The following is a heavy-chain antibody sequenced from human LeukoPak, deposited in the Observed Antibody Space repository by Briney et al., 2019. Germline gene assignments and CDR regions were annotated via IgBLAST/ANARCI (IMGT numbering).Heavy chain of an antibody. CDR3: ARGRDHAFDI. Sequence: GGSLRLSCAASGLAFSSSAMNWVRQTPAKGLEWLSYSSASSSDVYYADSVKGRFTISRDNAKSSLYLQMNSLTAEDTAIYFCARGRDHAFDIWGQGTRVTVSS. CDR1: GLAFSSSA. V-gene: IGHV3-48*01. J-gene: IGHJ3*02. CDR2: SSASSSDV.